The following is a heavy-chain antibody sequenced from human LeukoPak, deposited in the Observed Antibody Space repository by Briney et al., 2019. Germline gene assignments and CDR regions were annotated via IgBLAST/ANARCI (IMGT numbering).Heavy chain of an antibody. Sequence: GGSLRLSCAASGFTFNNYAMGWVRQAPGKGLEWVSTITNSGGTTYYADSVKGRFTISRDNSKNTLYLQMNSLRAEDTAVYYCAKGITMIVVVITHWGQGTLVTVSS. J-gene: IGHJ4*02. CDR2: ITNSGGTT. V-gene: IGHV3-23*01. CDR1: GFTFNNYA. D-gene: IGHD3-22*01. CDR3: AKGITMIVVVITH.